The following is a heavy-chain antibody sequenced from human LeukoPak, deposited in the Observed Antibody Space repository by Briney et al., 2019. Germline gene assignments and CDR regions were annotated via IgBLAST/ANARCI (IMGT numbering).Heavy chain of an antibody. CDR2: INHSGST. CDR1: GGSFSGYY. J-gene: IGHJ5*02. Sequence: SETLSPTCAVYGGSFSGYYWSWIRQPPGKGLEWIGEINHSGSTNYNPSLKSRVTISVDKSKNQFSLKLSSVTAADTAVYYCARESLSSSWYQNWFDPWGQGTLVTVSS. CDR3: ARESLSSSWYQNWFDP. D-gene: IGHD6-13*01. V-gene: IGHV4-34*01.